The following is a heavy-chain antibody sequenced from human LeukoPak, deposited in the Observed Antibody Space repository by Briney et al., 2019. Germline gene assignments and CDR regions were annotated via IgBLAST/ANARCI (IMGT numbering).Heavy chain of an antibody. D-gene: IGHD6-6*01. CDR1: GFTLSSYV. CDR3: AKDLSYSSSSGPRFDY. V-gene: IGHV3-23*01. CDR2: INGSGGST. J-gene: IGHJ4*02. Sequence: PGGSLRLSCAASGFTLSSYVMSWVRQAPGKGLEWVSAINGSGGSTYYADSVKGRFTSSRDNSKNTLYLQMNSLRAEDTAVYYCAKDLSYSSSSGPRFDYWGQGTLVTVSS.